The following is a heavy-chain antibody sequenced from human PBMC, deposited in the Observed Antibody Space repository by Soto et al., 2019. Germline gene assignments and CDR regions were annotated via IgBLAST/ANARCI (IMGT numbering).Heavy chain of an antibody. CDR3: ARLPNYYDSSGYYDYFDY. Sequence: XETLSLTCTVAGGSISSSSYYWGWIRQPPGKGLEWIGSIYYSGSTYYNPSLKSRVTISVDTSKNQFSLKLSSVTAADTAVYYCARLPNYYDSSGYYDYFDYWGQGALVTVSS. CDR2: IYYSGST. D-gene: IGHD3-22*01. V-gene: IGHV4-39*01. J-gene: IGHJ4*02. CDR1: GGSISSSSYY.